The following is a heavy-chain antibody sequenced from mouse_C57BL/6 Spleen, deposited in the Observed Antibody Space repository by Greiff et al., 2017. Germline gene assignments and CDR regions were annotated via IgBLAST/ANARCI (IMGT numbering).Heavy chain of an antibody. V-gene: IGHV1-64*01. D-gene: IGHD1-1*01. Sequence: VQLQQPGAELVKPGASVKLSCKASGYTFTSYWMHWVKQRPGQGLEWIGMIHPNSGSTNYNEKFKSKATLTVDKSSSTAYMQLSSLTSEDSAVYYCASDYYGSSPYFDDWGTGTTVTVSS. CDR2: IHPNSGST. CDR1: GYTFTSYW. J-gene: IGHJ1*03. CDR3: ASDYYGSSPYFDD.